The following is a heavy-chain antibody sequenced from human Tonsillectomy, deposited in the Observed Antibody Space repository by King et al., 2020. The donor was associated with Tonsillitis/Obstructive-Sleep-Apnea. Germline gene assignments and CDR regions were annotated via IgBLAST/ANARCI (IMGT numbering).Heavy chain of an antibody. V-gene: IGHV3-23*04. D-gene: IGHD1-26*01. CDR2: MSGSGGST. CDR3: AKRDYSGNYYSFDY. Sequence: VQVVESGGGLVQPGGSLRLSCAASGFTFNTYAMSWVRQAPGKGLEWVTAMSGSGGSTFYADSVKGRFTISRDNSRNTLYLQMNSLRAEDTAVYYCAKRDYSGNYYSFDYWGQGTLVTVSS. J-gene: IGHJ4*02. CDR1: GFTFNTYA.